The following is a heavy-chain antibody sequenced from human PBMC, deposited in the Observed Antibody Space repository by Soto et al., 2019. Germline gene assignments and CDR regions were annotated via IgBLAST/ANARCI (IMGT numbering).Heavy chain of an antibody. CDR3: AKERGGPFDY. J-gene: IGHJ4*02. D-gene: IGHD2-15*01. CDR2: ISYDGSNK. CDR1: GFTFSSYG. Sequence: LRLSCAASGFTFSSYGMHWVRQAPGKGLEWVAVISYDGSNKYYADSVKGRFTISRDNSKNTLYLQMNSLRAEDTAVYYCAKERGGPFDYWGQGTLVTVSS. V-gene: IGHV3-30*18.